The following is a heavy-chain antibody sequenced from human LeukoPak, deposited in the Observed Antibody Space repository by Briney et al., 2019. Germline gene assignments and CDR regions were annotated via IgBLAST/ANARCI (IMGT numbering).Heavy chain of an antibody. CDR1: GGSISNYY. CDR3: ARDCYDSSGCFDY. V-gene: IGHV4-59*01. D-gene: IGHD3-22*01. Sequence: PSETLSLTCTVSGGSISNYYWSWIRQPPGKGLEWIGYIYESGSTNYNPSLKSRVTMSLDTSKNQFSLKLSSVTAADTAVYYCARDCYDSSGCFDYWGQGTLVTVYS. CDR2: IYESGST. J-gene: IGHJ4*02.